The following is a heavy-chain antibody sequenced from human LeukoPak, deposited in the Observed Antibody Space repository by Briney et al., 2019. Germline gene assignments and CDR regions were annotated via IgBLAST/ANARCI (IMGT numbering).Heavy chain of an antibody. CDR3: ARVPGFCSSSSCYGSMHMDV. J-gene: IGHJ6*03. CDR2: TSSRGDTI. Sequence: GGSLRLSCEASGFILNYFSLNWVRLSPGKGLEWVSFTSSRGDTIYDADSVKGRFTISRDTANNSVFLQMNSLRAEDTAVYYCARVPGFCSSSSCYGSMHMDVWGRGTTVTVS. V-gene: IGHV3-48*01. D-gene: IGHD2-2*01. CDR1: GFILNYFS.